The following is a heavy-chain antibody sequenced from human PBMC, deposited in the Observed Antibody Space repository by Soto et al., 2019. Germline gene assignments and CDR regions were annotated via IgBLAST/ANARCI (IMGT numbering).Heavy chain of an antibody. J-gene: IGHJ6*02. D-gene: IGHD5-12*01. V-gene: IGHV4-39*01. CDR1: GGSISSSSYY. Sequence: PSETLSLTCTVSGGSISSSSYYWGWIRQPPGKGLEWIGSIYYSGSTYYNPSLKSQVTISVDTSKNQFSLKLSSVTAADTAVYYCARLSGYDMGYYYYYGMDVWGQGTTVTVSS. CDR2: IYYSGST. CDR3: ARLSGYDMGYYYYYGMDV.